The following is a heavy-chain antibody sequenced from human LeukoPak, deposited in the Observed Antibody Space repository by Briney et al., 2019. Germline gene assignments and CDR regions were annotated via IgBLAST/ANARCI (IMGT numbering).Heavy chain of an antibody. J-gene: IGHJ4*02. CDR2: IWYDGSNK. CDR3: ARQRYGDYYFDY. V-gene: IGHV3-33*01. D-gene: IGHD4-17*01. Sequence: GGSLRLSCAACGFTFSTYGMHWVRQAPGKGLEWVAVIWYDGSNKYYADSVKGRFTISRDNSKNTLYLQMNSLRAEDTAVYYCARQRYGDYYFDYWGQGTLVTLSS. CDR1: GFTFSTYG.